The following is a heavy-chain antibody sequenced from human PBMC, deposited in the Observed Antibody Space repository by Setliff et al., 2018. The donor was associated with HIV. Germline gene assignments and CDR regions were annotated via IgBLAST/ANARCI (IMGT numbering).Heavy chain of an antibody. V-gene: IGHV4-39*02. Sequence: PSETLSLTCTVSGGSTSSSSDYWGWIRQPPGKGLEWIGYIYYSGSTYYNPSLKSRITISVDTSKNQFSLKLSSVTAADTAVYYCAREYCSAGSCYSGRRGQGMLVTVSS. CDR1: GGSTSSSSDY. CDR2: IYYSGST. CDR3: AREYCSAGSCYSGR. D-gene: IGHD2-15*01. J-gene: IGHJ4*02.